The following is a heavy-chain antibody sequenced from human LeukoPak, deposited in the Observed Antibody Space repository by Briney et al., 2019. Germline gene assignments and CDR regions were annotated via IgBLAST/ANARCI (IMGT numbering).Heavy chain of an antibody. CDR2: IYYSGST. CDR3: ARGTGSFASFGY. D-gene: IGHD3-10*01. CDR1: GGSISSYY. J-gene: IGHJ4*02. V-gene: IGHV4-59*01. Sequence: SETLSLTCTVSGGSISSYYWSWIRQPPGKGLEWIGYIYYSGSTNYNPSLKSRVTISVDTSKNQFSLKLSSVTAADTAVYYCARGTGSFASFGYWGQGTLVTVSS.